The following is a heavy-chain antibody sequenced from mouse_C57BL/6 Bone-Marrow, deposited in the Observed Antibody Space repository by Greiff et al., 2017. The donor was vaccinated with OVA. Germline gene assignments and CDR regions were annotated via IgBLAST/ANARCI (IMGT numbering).Heavy chain of an antibody. CDR2: ISSGSSTI. D-gene: IGHD1-1*01. Sequence: EVQRVESGGGLVKPGGSLKLSCAASGFTFSDYGMHWVRQAPEKGLEWVAYISSGSSTIYYADTVKGRFTISRDNAKNTLFLQMTSLRSEDTAMYYCARRHDYGSTGYFDVWGTGTTVTVSS. J-gene: IGHJ1*03. CDR1: GFTFSDYG. V-gene: IGHV5-17*01. CDR3: ARRHDYGSTGYFDV.